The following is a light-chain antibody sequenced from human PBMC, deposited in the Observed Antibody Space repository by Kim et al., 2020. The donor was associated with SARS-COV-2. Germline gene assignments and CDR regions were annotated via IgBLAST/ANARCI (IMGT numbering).Light chain of an antibody. CDR1: QSISSW. Sequence: GDRVTITCRASQSISSWLAWYQKKPGKAPKVLIYKASTLESEVPSRFSGSGSGTEFTLTISGLQPDDFATYYCQQYSGYSRSFGQGTKVDIK. V-gene: IGKV1-5*03. CDR3: QQYSGYSRS. CDR2: KAS. J-gene: IGKJ1*01.